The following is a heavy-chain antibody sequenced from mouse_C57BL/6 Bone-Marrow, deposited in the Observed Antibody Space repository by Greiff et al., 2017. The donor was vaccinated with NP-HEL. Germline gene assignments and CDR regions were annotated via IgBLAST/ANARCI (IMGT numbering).Heavy chain of an antibody. Sequence: VQLQQSGAELVRPGASVKLSCTASGFNIKDDYMHWVKQRPEQGLEWIGWIDPENGDTEYAWKFQGKATLTADHSSNPAYMQLSSLTSEDTAVYYCTTPLGNYFDYWGQGTTLTVSS. CDR3: TTPLGNYFDY. J-gene: IGHJ2*01. D-gene: IGHD3-1*01. CDR2: IDPENGDT. V-gene: IGHV14-4*01. CDR1: GFNIKDDY.